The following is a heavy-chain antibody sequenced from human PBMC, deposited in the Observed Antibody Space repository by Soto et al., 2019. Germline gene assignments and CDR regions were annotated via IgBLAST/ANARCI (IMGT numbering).Heavy chain of an antibody. J-gene: IGHJ5*02. D-gene: IGHD1-1*01. V-gene: IGHV1-2*02. CDR1: RYIFTAYF. Sequence: QVQLVQSGAEVKKPGASVKVSCKAPRYIFTAYFMHWVRQAPGQGLEWMGWINPNNGATHYGLSFQGRVTMTKDTSIIPAYMELSSLRSDDTAVYYCASHDPGARFDPWGQGTLVIVSS. CDR2: INPNNGAT. CDR3: ASHDPGARFDP.